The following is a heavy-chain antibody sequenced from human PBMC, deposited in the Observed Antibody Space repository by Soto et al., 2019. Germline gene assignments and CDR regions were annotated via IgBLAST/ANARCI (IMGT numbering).Heavy chain of an antibody. CDR3: ARTRHDYCDPRSFDS. CDR2: IIPIFGTS. D-gene: IGHD4-17*01. Sequence: SVQVSCKASGVTLSSDAINWARQAPGQGLEWMGGIIPIFGTSNYAQKFQGRVAITADESTSTAYMERSSLRSEDTAVYYCARTRHDYCDPRSFDSWGQAMMVTF. CDR1: GVTLSSDA. J-gene: IGHJ3*02. V-gene: IGHV1-69*13.